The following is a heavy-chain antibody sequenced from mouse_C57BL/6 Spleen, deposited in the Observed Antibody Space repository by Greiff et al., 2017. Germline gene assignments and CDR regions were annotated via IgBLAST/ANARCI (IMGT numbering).Heavy chain of an antibody. CDR3: GRRAGRDYAMDY. J-gene: IGHJ4*01. Sequence: QVQLQQPGAELVRPGSSVKLSCKASGYTFTSYWMHWVKQRPIQGLEWIGHIDPSDSETHYNQKFKDKATLTVDNSSSTAYMQLSSLTSEDSAVYYCGRRAGRDYAMDYWGQGTAVTVSS. V-gene: IGHV1-52*01. D-gene: IGHD3-1*01. CDR2: IDPSDSET. CDR1: GYTFTSYW.